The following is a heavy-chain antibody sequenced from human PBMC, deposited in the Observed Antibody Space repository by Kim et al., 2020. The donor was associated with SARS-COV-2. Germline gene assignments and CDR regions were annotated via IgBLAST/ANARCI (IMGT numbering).Heavy chain of an antibody. CDR3: ARAGGVATIFGVVIIPDFYMDV. CDR2: INTNTGNT. J-gene: IGHJ6*03. Sequence: ASVKVSCKASGYTFTSYAMNWVRQAPGQGLEWMGWINTNTGNTTYAQGFTGRFVFSLDTSVSTAYLQISSLKAEDTAVYYCARAGGVATIFGVVIIPDFYMDVWGKGTTVTVSS. V-gene: IGHV7-4-1*02. CDR1: GYTFTSYA. D-gene: IGHD3-3*01.